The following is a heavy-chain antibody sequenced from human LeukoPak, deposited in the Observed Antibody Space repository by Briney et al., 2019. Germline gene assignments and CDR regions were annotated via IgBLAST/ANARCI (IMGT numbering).Heavy chain of an antibody. CDR2: ISGSGSST. J-gene: IGHJ4*02. CDR1: GFTFSTYA. CDR3: AKDGGGPYFDY. V-gene: IGHV3-23*01. D-gene: IGHD4-23*01. Sequence: GGSLRLSCAASGFTFSTYAMNWVRQAPGKGLEWVSAISGSGSSTYYADSVKGRFTISRDNSKNTLYLQMNSLRAEDTAVYYCAKDGGGPYFDYWGQGTLVTVSS.